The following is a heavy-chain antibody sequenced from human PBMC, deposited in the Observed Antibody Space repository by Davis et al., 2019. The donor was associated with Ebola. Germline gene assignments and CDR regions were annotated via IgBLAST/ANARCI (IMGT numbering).Heavy chain of an antibody. J-gene: IGHJ4*02. CDR3: AKGSGYSYGYGYYFDY. CDR2: ISGSGGTT. CDR1: GFTFSSDA. Sequence: GGSLRLSCAASGFTFSSDAMSWVRQAPGKGLEWVSLISGSGGTTYYADSVKGRFIISRDNSKNTLYLQMNSLRAEDTAVYYCAKGSGYSYGYGYYFDYWGQGTLVTVSS. D-gene: IGHD5-18*01. V-gene: IGHV3-23*01.